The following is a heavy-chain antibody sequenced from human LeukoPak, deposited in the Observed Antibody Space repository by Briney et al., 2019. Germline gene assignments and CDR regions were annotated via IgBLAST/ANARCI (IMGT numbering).Heavy chain of an antibody. D-gene: IGHD1-26*01. CDR1: GGTFSSYA. Sequence: SVKVSCKASGGTFSSYAISWVRQAPGQGLEWMGRIIPILGIANYAQKFQGRVTITADKSTSTAYMELSSLRSEDTAVYYCATWRWELLAFHIWGQGTMVTVSS. CDR3: ATWRWELLAFHI. V-gene: IGHV1-69*04. CDR2: IIPILGIA. J-gene: IGHJ3*02.